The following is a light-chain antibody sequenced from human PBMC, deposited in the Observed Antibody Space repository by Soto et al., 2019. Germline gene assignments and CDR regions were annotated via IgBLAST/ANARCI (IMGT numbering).Light chain of an antibody. CDR3: QVWDSSTAGVV. J-gene: IGLJ2*01. CDR2: RDS. Sequence: SYELTQPLSVSVALGQTARITCGGNNIGSKNVHWYQQKPGQAPVLVIYRDSNRPSGIPERFSGSNSGNTATLTISRAQAGDEADYYCQVWDSSTAGVVVGGGTKLTVL. CDR1: NIGSKN. V-gene: IGLV3-9*01.